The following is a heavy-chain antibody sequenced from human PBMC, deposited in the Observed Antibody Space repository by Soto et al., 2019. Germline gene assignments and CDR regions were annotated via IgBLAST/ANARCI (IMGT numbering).Heavy chain of an antibody. Sequence: ASVKVSCKASGYTFTGYYMHWVRQAPGQGLEWMGWINPNSGGTNYAQKFQGWVTMTRDTSISTAYMELSRLRSDDTAVYYCAREIAVDVSYGMDVWGQGTTGTVSS. D-gene: IGHD6-19*01. V-gene: IGHV1-2*04. CDR3: AREIAVDVSYGMDV. CDR2: INPNSGGT. J-gene: IGHJ6*02. CDR1: GYTFTGYY.